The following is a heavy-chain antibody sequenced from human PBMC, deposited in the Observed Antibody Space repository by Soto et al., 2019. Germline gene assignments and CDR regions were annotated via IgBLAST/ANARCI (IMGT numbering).Heavy chain of an antibody. Sequence: GGSLRLSCAASGFTFSSYAMSWVRQAPGKGLEWVSAISGSGGSTYYADSVKGWFTISRDNSKNTLYLQMNSLRAEDTAVYYCAKRPNDYYDILTGYPEIYYYYGMDVWGQGTTVTVSS. CDR1: GFTFSSYA. D-gene: IGHD3-9*01. CDR3: AKRPNDYYDILTGYPEIYYYYGMDV. J-gene: IGHJ6*02. CDR2: ISGSGGST. V-gene: IGHV3-23*01.